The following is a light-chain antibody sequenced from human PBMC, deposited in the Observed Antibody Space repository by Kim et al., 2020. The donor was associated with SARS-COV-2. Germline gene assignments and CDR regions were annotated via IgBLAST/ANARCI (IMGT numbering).Light chain of an antibody. CDR3: QQYGRSPRT. J-gene: IGKJ1*01. CDR1: QSVTSTY. V-gene: IGKV3-20*01. Sequence: SPGERATPSCRASQSVTSTYLAWYQQRPGQAPRLLIYGASSRAPGIPDRFSGSGSGTDFTLTISRLEPEDFAVYYCQQYGRSPRTFGQGTKVDIK. CDR2: GAS.